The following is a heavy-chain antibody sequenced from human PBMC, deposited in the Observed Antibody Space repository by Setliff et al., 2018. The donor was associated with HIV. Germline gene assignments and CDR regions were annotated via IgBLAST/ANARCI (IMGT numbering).Heavy chain of an antibody. CDR2: IFHSGNT. V-gene: IGHV4-39*01. Sequence: KPSETLSLTCSVSGASISSDNYFWVWVRQPPGKGLEWMGNIFHSGNTYYSPSLKSRVTMSLDTSMNQFSLKLTSVTAADTALYYCARYRRFADYIDVWGKGTTVTVSS. CDR1: GASISSDNYF. J-gene: IGHJ6*03. CDR3: ARYRRFADYIDV. D-gene: IGHD1-26*01.